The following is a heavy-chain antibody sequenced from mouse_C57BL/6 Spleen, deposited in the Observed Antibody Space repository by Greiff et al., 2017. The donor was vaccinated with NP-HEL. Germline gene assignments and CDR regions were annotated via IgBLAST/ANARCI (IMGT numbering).Heavy chain of an antibody. J-gene: IGHJ3*01. Sequence: VQLKESGPELVKPGASVKIPCKASGYTFTDYNMDWVKQSHGKSLEWIGDINPNNGGTIYNQKFKGKATLTVDKSSSTAYMELRSLTSEDTAVYYCARGLLRGCAYWGQGTLVTVSA. V-gene: IGHV1-18*01. D-gene: IGHD2-3*01. CDR3: ARGLLRGCAY. CDR2: INPNNGGT. CDR1: GYTFTDYN.